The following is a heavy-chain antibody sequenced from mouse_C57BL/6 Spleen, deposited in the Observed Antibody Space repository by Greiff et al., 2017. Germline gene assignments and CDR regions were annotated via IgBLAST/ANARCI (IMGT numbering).Heavy chain of an antibody. J-gene: IGHJ2*01. Sequence: EVQLQQSGPELVKPGASVKMSCKASGYTFTDYNMHWVKQSHGKSLEWIGYINPNNGGTSYNQKFKGKATLTVNKSSSTAYMELRSLTSEDSAVYYCAKSGLRGNFDYWGQGTTLTVSS. D-gene: IGHD1-1*01. V-gene: IGHV1-22*01. CDR1: GYTFTDYN. CDR2: INPNNGGT. CDR3: AKSGLRGNFDY.